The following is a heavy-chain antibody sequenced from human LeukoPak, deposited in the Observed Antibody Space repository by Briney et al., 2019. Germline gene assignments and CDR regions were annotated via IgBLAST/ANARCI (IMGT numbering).Heavy chain of an antibody. D-gene: IGHD3-22*01. CDR3: AKVGYDSSGYYYAVRWLGPTDY. J-gene: IGHJ4*02. V-gene: IGHV3-30*02. Sequence: PGGSLRLSCAASGFTFSSYGMHWVRQAPGKGLEWVAFIRYDGSNKYYADSVKGRFTISRDNSKNTLYLQMNRLRAEDTAVYYCAKVGYDSSGYYYAVRWLGPTDYWGQGTLVTVSS. CDR1: GFTFSSYG. CDR2: IRYDGSNK.